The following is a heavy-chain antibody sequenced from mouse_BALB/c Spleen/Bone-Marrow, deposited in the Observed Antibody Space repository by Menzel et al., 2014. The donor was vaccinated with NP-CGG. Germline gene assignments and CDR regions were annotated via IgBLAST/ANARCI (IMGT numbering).Heavy chain of an antibody. D-gene: IGHD3-3*01. CDR1: GYSITSDYA. J-gene: IGHJ3*01. CDR3: ARGRAAWFAY. Sequence: ESGPGLVKPSQSLSLPCTVTGYSITSDYAWNWIRQFPGDKLEWMGYISYSGITNYNPSLKSRISITRDTSKNQFFLQLNSVTTEDTATYYCARGRAAWFAYWGRGTLVTVSA. V-gene: IGHV3-2*02. CDR2: ISYSGIT.